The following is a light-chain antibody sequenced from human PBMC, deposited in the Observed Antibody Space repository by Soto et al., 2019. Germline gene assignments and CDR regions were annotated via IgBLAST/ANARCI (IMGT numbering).Light chain of an antibody. Sequence: QSVLTQPPSASGTPGQRVTISCSGRGSNIGRNFVYWYQQFPGMAPKLLMYRNNQRPSGVPDRFSGSKSGTSASLAISGLRSEDEADYSCAAWDDSLSGVVFGGGTKLTVL. CDR2: RNN. V-gene: IGLV1-47*01. J-gene: IGLJ2*01. CDR3: AAWDDSLSGVV. CDR1: GSNIGRNF.